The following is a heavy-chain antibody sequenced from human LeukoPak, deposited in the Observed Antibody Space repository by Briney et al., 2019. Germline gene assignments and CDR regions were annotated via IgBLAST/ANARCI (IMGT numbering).Heavy chain of an antibody. D-gene: IGHD6-13*01. CDR3: VRQHLPEYYFDY. J-gene: IGHJ4*02. CDR2: VNHSGST. Sequence: SETLSLTCAVYSGSFSGDYWGWIRQPPGRGLEWIGEVNHSGSTNYNPSLKSRVTISVDTSKNQFSLKLTSVTAADTAVYYCVRQHLPEYYFDYWGQGTLVTVSS. CDR1: SGSFSGDY. V-gene: IGHV4-34*01.